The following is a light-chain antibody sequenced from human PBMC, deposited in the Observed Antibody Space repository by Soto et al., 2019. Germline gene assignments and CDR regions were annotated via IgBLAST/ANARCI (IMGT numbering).Light chain of an antibody. J-gene: IGKJ2*01. V-gene: IGKV1-39*01. CDR1: QSIRRF. CDR3: HQSYSTRV. Sequence: DIQMTQSPSSLSASVGDRVTITCRASQSIRRFLNWYQQKPGKAPKLLIYGASSLQSGVPSRFSGSGSGTDFTPTISSLQPEDFATYYCHQSYSTRVFGQGTKLEIK. CDR2: GAS.